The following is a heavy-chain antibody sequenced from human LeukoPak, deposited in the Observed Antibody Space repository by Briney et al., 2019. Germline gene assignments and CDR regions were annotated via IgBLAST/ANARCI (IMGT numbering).Heavy chain of an antibody. J-gene: IGHJ5*02. CDR3: AREKRDGSNWFDP. Sequence: GRSLRLSCAVSGFTLNSYAMHWVRQAPGKGLEWVALISFDGRNKYFADSVKGRFTISRDNSKNTLYLQMNSLRAEDTGVYYCAREKRDGSNWFDPWGQGTLVTVSS. CDR2: ISFDGRNK. D-gene: IGHD5-24*01. V-gene: IGHV3-30*04. CDR1: GFTLNSYA.